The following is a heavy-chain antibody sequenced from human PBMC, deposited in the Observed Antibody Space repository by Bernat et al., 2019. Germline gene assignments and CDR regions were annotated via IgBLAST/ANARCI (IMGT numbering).Heavy chain of an antibody. Sequence: QVQLQESGPGLVKPSETLSLTCTVSGGSISSYYWNWIRQPAGKELEWTGRIYTSGSTNYNPSLKSLVTMSVDTPKNRLSLKLSAVTAADTAVYYCAGGPDAFDIWGQGTMVTVSS. CDR2: IYTSGST. CDR3: AGGPDAFDI. J-gene: IGHJ3*02. CDR1: GGSISSYY. V-gene: IGHV4-4*07.